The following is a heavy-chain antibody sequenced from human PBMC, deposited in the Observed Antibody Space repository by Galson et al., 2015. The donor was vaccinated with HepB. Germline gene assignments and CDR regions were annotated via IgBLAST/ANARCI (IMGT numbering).Heavy chain of an antibody. D-gene: IGHD2-2*01. V-gene: IGHV3-23*01. CDR3: AKAFGIVVVPAAMD. Sequence: SLRLSCAASGFTFSSYAMSWVRQAPGKGLEWVSAISGSGGSTYYADSVKGRFTISRDNSKNTLYLQMNSLRAEDTAVYYCAKAFGIVVVPAAMDWGQGTLVTVSS. CDR1: GFTFSSYA. J-gene: IGHJ4*02. CDR2: ISGSGGST.